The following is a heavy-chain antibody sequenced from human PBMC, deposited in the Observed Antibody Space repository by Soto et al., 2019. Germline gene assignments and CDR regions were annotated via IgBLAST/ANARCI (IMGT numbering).Heavy chain of an antibody. Sequence: QVQLVESGGGVVQAGGSLGLSCTASGFTLSTYGMHWVRKAPGKGPEWVAVMSHDGSHKAFLDSVKGRFIISRDNSTYTLYLQMYSLRPDDTVVYYCARLSRMCWDHYYYGMDVWGEGTTVIVSS. CDR2: MSHDGSHK. J-gene: IGHJ6*04. CDR3: ARLSRMCWDHYYYGMDV. V-gene: IGHV3-30*03. CDR1: GFTLSTYG. D-gene: IGHD1-26*01.